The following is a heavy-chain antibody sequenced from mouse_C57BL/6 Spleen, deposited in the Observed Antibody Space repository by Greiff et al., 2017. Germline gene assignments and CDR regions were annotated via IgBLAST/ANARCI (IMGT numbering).Heavy chain of an antibody. Sequence: DVKLVESGGGLVKPGGSLKLSCAASGFTFSNYGMHWVRQAPEKGLEWVAYISSGSSTIYYADTVKGRFTISRDNAKNTLFLQMTSLRSEDTAMYYCARRLYAMDYWGQGTSVTVSS. CDR3: ARRLYAMDY. J-gene: IGHJ4*01. CDR2: ISSGSSTI. CDR1: GFTFSNYG. V-gene: IGHV5-17*01. D-gene: IGHD3-2*02.